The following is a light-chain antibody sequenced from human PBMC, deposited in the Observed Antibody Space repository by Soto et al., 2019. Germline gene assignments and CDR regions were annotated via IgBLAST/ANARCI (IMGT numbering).Light chain of an antibody. CDR3: QQYNKWPRT. CDR2: GAS. J-gene: IGKJ1*01. V-gene: IGKV3-15*01. CDR1: QTVGVR. Sequence: EIVLTQSPATLSSSPGERATLSRRASQTVGVRLAWYQHKPGQAPRLLIFGASSRANGIPARFSGSGSGTEFTLTISNLQTEDFAVYYCQQYNKWPRTFGQGTKVDIK.